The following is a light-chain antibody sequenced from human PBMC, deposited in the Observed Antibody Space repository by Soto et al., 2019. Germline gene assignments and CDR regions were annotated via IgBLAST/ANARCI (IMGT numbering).Light chain of an antibody. CDR1: QSVTVNS. Sequence: EILLTQSPSTLSLSPGEGVTLSCRASQSVTVNSLAWYQQKPGQAPRLLIYAASSRATGIPDRFSGSGSGTDFTLTISRLEPEDFAVYYCQQYGSSPPVTFGQGTKVDIK. CDR2: AAS. V-gene: IGKV3-20*01. J-gene: IGKJ1*01. CDR3: QQYGSSPPVT.